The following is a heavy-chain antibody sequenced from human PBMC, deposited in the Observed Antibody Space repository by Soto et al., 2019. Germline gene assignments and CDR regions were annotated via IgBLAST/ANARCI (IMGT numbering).Heavy chain of an antibody. V-gene: IGHV3-23*01. Sequence: GGTLRLSCAASGFSFGSYALSWVRQAPGKGLEWVSTISGSDGKTFYADSVKGRFSISRDTSQSTLDLQMNSLRADDTAMYYCARWSYLDYWGQGTRVTVS. J-gene: IGHJ4*02. CDR2: ISGSDGKT. CDR3: ARWSYLDY. CDR1: GFSFGSYA. D-gene: IGHD3-3*01.